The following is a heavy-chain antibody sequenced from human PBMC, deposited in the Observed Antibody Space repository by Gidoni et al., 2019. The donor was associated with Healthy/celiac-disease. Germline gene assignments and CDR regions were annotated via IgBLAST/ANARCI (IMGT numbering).Heavy chain of an antibody. CDR2: IVVGSGNT. V-gene: IGHV1-58*01. J-gene: IGHJ6*02. D-gene: IGHD2-2*01. CDR1: GFTFPRSA. Sequence: QMQLVQSGPEVKKPGTSVTISCKASGFTFPRSAVQWVRQARGQRLEWIGWIVVGSGNTNYAQKFQERVTITRDMSTSTDYMELSSLRSEETAVYYCAAPHSSTRFYYYYGMDVWGQGTTVTVSS. CDR3: AAPHSSTRFYYYYGMDV.